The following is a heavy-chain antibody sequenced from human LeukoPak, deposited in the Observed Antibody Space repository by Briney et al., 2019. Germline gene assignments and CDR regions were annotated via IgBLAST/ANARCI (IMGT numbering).Heavy chain of an antibody. CDR2: ISSSGSTI. Sequence: GGSLRLSCAASGFTFSSYEMNWVRQAPGKGLEWVSYISSSGSTIYYADSVKGRFTISRDNAKNSLYLQMNSLRAEDTAVYYCTTAGNSGYDTNFDYWGQGTLVTVSS. V-gene: IGHV3-48*03. CDR3: TTAGNSGYDTNFDY. D-gene: IGHD5-12*01. CDR1: GFTFSSYE. J-gene: IGHJ4*02.